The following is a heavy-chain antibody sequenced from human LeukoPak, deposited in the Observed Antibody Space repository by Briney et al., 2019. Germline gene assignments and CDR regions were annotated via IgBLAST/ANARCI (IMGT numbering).Heavy chain of an antibody. Sequence: KPGESLKISCKGSGYSFTSSWIGWVRQMPGKGLEWMGLIYPRDSHTRYSPSFQGQVTISADTSISTAYLQWSSLKASDTGMYYCARLSSSGYYYYYGMDVWGQGTTATVSS. CDR1: GYSFTSSW. J-gene: IGHJ6*02. V-gene: IGHV5-51*01. CDR2: IYPRDSHT. D-gene: IGHD6-19*01. CDR3: ARLSSSGYYYYYGMDV.